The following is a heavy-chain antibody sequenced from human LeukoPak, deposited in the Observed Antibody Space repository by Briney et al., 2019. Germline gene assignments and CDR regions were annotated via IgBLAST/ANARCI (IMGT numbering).Heavy chain of an antibody. CDR3: PRRYYNDYAIED. D-gene: IGHD3-16*01. J-gene: IGHJ4*02. CDR2: ISYSGTT. Sequence: SETLSLTCTVSGDSISSSSYYWGWIRQPPGKGLEWIGSISYSGTTYYKPSLRSRATMSVDTSKNQFSLKLSSVTAADTALYYCPRRYYNDYAIEDWGQGTLVTVSS. V-gene: IGHV4-39*01. CDR1: GDSISSSSYY.